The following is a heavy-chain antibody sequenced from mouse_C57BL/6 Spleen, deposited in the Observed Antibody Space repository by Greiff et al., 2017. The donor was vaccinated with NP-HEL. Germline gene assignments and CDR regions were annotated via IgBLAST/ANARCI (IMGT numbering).Heavy chain of an antibody. V-gene: IGHV14-2*01. Sequence: EVQLQQSGAELVKPGASVKLSCTASGFTFTDYYMHWVKQRPEQGLEWIGRIDPEDGETKYAPKIQGKATITADTSSNTAYLQLSSLTSEDTAVYYGARGPPHYYSDRPFDYWGQGTTLTVSS. CDR1: GFTFTDYY. D-gene: IGHD1-2*01. J-gene: IGHJ2*01. CDR3: ARGPPHYYSDRPFDY. CDR2: IDPEDGET.